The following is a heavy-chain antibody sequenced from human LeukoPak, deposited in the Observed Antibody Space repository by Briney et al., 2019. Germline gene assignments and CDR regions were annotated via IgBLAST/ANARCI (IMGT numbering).Heavy chain of an antibody. Sequence: PGGSLRLSCAASGFTFSSYWMSWVRQAPGKGPEWVANIKQDASQEDHVDSVKGRFTISRDNAKNSLYLQMNSLRAEDTAVYYCARGVVYPTWSGPHWSDYWGQGTLVTVSS. D-gene: IGHD3-3*01. CDR2: IKQDASQE. V-gene: IGHV3-7*01. CDR3: ARGVVYPTWSGPHWSDY. J-gene: IGHJ4*02. CDR1: GFTFSSYW.